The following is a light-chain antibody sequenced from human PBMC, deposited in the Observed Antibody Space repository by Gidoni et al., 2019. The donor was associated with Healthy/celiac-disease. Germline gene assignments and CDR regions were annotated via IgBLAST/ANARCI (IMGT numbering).Light chain of an antibody. CDR2: DAS. V-gene: IGKV3-11*01. CDR3: QQRSNWPLT. Sequence: EIVLTQSPAPLSLSPGERATLSCRASQSCSSYLAWYQQTPGQTPRLLIYDASNRATGIPARFSGSWSGTDFALSSRSLDPEDFASYYCQQRSNWPLTFGQGTRLEIK. CDR1: QSCSSY. J-gene: IGKJ5*01.